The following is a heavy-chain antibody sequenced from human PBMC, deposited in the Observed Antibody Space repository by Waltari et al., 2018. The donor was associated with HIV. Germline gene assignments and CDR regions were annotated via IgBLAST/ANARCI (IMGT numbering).Heavy chain of an antibody. CDR1: GFSITSYH. V-gene: IGHV4-59*07. J-gene: IGHJ3*01. CDR2: ILSRGAN. CDR3: ARGLDRDSNGWFDTFDF. Sequence: QVQLQESGPRLVKPSDTLSLMCSVSGFSITSYHWSWCRQSSRKGLEWIGYILSRGANNYIPALQSRASISVDQSKNHCSLKLASVTAADTAIYYCARGLDRDSNGWFDTFDFWGRGTRVTVSS. D-gene: IGHD6-19*01.